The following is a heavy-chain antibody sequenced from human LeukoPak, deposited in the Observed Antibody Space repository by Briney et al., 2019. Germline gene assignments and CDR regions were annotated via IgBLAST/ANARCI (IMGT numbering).Heavy chain of an antibody. Sequence: SETLSLTCTVSGGSISSYYSSWIRQPPGKGLEWIGYIYYSGSTNYNPSLKSRVTISVDTSKNQFSLRLNSVTAADTAVYYCATSGLLVATFDYWGQGTLVTVSS. J-gene: IGHJ4*02. CDR2: IYYSGST. CDR3: ATSGLLVATFDY. D-gene: IGHD5-12*01. V-gene: IGHV4-59*12. CDR1: GGSISSYY.